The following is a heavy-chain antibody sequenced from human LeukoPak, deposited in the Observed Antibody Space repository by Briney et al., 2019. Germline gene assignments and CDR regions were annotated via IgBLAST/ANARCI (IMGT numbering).Heavy chain of an antibody. V-gene: IGHV3-21*01. CDR1: GFTFSSCG. CDR2: IGPTGTDR. CDR3: ATETIGRHYDY. D-gene: IGHD1-14*01. Sequence: PGGSLRLSCGASGFTFSSCGFNWVRQAPGKGLGWVSSIGPTGTDRYYADSVRGRFTISRDNAKNSMYLQMDSLRDEDTAVYYCATETIGRHYDYWGQGTLLTVSS. J-gene: IGHJ4*02.